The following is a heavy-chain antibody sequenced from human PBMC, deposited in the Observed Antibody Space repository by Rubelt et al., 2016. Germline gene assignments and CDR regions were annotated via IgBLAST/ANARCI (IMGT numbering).Heavy chain of an antibody. D-gene: IGHD3-22*01. J-gene: IGHJ4*02. CDR3: ARLTLDCYDSSGYYFDY. V-gene: IGHV4-59*08. CDR1: GGSISSYY. CDR2: IYYSGST. Sequence: QVQLQESGPGLVKPSETLSLTCTVSGGSISSYYWSWIRQPPGKGLEWIGYIYYSGSTNYNPSLKGWVTISVETSKNQFSLKLSSVTAADTAVYYCARLTLDCYDSSGYYFDYWGQGTLVTVSS.